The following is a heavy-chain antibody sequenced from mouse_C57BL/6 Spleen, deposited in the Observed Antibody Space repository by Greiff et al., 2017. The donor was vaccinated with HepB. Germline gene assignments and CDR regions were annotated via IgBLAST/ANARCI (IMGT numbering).Heavy chain of an antibody. Sequence: QVQLQQPGAELVRPGTSVKLSCKASGYTFTSYWMHWVKQRPGQGLEWIGVIDPSDSYTNYNQKFKGKATLTVDTSSSTAYMQLSSLTSEDSAVYYCARRGRVYAMDYWGQGTSVTVSS. CDR1: GYTFTSYW. D-gene: IGHD3-3*01. J-gene: IGHJ4*01. CDR3: ARRGRVYAMDY. V-gene: IGHV1-59*01. CDR2: IDPSDSYT.